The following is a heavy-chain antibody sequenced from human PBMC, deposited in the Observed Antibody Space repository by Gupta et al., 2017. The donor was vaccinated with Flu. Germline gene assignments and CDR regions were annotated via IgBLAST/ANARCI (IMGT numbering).Heavy chain of an antibody. Sequence: EVPLVESGGGLVEPGGSLRLSCAASGFTFSSYEMIWVRQAPGKGLEWVSYISSSGSTIYYANSVKGRFTISRDNAKNSLYLQMNSLRAEDTAVYYCARIGVVIRGFDYWGQGTLVTVSS. CDR1: GFTFSSYE. J-gene: IGHJ4*02. D-gene: IGHD3-3*01. CDR2: ISSSGSTI. V-gene: IGHV3-48*03. CDR3: ARIGVVIRGFDY.